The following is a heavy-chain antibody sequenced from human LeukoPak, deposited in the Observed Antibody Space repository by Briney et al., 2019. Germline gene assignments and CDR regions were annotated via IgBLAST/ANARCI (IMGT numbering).Heavy chain of an antibody. V-gene: IGHV4-61*02. CDR3: ARERGIVVVVAATLPPGSWFDP. J-gene: IGHJ5*02. CDR1: GGSISSGSYY. D-gene: IGHD2-15*01. Sequence: SQTLSLTCTVSGGSISSGSYYWSWLRQPAGKGLEWIGRIYTSGSTNYNPSLKSRVTISVDTSKNQFSLKLSSVTAADTAVYYCARERGIVVVVAATLPPGSWFDPWGQGTLVTVSS. CDR2: IYTSGST.